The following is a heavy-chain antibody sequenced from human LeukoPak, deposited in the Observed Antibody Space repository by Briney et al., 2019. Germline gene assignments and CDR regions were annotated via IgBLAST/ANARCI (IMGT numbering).Heavy chain of an antibody. J-gene: IGHJ4*02. CDR3: AKASYGSGSYYTSLAD. CDR2: ISGSGEST. Sequence: GGSLRLSCAASGFTFSNHAMSWVRQAPGKGLEWVSAISGSGESTYYADSVKGRFTISRDNSKNTLYLQMNTVRADDTAVYYCAKASYGSGSYYTSLADWGQGTLVTVSS. V-gene: IGHV3-23*01. CDR1: GFTFSNHA. D-gene: IGHD3-10*01.